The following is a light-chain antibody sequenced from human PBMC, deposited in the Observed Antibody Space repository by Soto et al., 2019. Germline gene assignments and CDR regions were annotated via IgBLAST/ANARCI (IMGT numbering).Light chain of an antibody. J-gene: IGLJ1*01. CDR2: EVS. CDR3: CSYAGGSAYV. CDR1: SSDVGSYNL. V-gene: IGLV2-23*02. Sequence: QSALTQPASVSGSPGQSIAISCTGTSSDVGSYNLVSWFQQYPGKAPKLMIYEVSERPSGVSNRFSGSKSGNTASLTISGLQAEDEADYYCCSYAGGSAYVFGTGTKVTVL.